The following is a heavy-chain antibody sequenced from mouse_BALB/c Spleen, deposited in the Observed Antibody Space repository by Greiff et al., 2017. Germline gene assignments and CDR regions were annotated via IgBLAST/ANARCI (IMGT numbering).Heavy chain of an antibody. V-gene: IGHV1-69*02. CDR3: TRDDVGIAY. CDR1: GYTFTSYW. CDR2: IYPSDSYT. Sequence: QVQLQQPGAELVRPGASVKLSCKASGYTFTSYWINWVKQRPGQGLEWIGNIYPSDSYTNYNQKFKDKATLTVDKSSSTAYMQLSSPTSEDSAVYYCTRDDVGIAYWGQGTLVTVSA. D-gene: IGHD2-12*01. J-gene: IGHJ3*01.